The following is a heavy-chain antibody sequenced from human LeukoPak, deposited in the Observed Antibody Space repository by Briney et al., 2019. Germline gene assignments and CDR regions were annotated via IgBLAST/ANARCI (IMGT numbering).Heavy chain of an antibody. CDR2: IYDRGTT. CDR3: ARHSSSGWYYFDY. CDR1: GGSISSYY. V-gene: IGHV4-59*08. D-gene: IGHD6-19*01. J-gene: IGHJ4*02. Sequence: SETLSLTCTVSGGSISSYYWSWIRQPPGKGLEWIGYIYDRGTTNYNPSLKSRVTISVDTSKNQFSLKVTSVTAADTAVYYCARHSSSGWYYFDYWGQGTLVTVSS.